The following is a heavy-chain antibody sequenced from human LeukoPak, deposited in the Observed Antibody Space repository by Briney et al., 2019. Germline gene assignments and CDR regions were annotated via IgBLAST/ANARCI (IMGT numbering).Heavy chain of an antibody. CDR1: GFTFSTYG. J-gene: IGHJ6*04. V-gene: IGHV3-23*01. D-gene: IGHD3-10*02. CDR3: AELGITMIGGV. Sequence: YPGGSLRLSCVASGFTFSTYGMSWVRQAPGKGLEWVSAISGSGGSTYYADSVKGRFTISRDNSKNTLYLQMNSLRAEDTAVYYCAELGITMIGGVWGKGTTVTISS. CDR2: ISGSGGST.